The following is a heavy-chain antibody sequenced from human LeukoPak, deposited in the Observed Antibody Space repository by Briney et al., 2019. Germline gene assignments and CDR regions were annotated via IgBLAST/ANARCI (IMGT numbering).Heavy chain of an antibody. CDR2: INHSGST. J-gene: IGHJ4*02. Sequence: SETLSLTCAVYGGSFSGYYWSWIRQPPGKGLEWIGEINHSGSTNYNPSLKSRVTISVDTSKNQFSLKLSSVTAADTAVYYCARGYNDFWSGYYTHDYWGQGTLVTVSS. D-gene: IGHD3-3*01. CDR1: GGSFSGYY. V-gene: IGHV4-34*01. CDR3: ARGYNDFWSGYYTHDY.